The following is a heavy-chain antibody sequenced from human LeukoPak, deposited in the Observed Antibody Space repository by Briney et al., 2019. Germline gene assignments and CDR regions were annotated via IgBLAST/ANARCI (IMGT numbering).Heavy chain of an antibody. J-gene: IGHJ4*02. V-gene: IGHV1-18*01. CDR2: ISAYNGNT. CDR3: ARDGILTGYYKVDY. Sequence: ASVKVSCKASGYTFTSYGISWVRQAPGQGLEWMGWISAYNGNTNYAQKLQGRVTMTPDTSTSTAYMELRSLRSDDTAVHYCARDGILTGYYKVDYWGQGTLVTVSS. CDR1: GYTFTSYG. D-gene: IGHD3-9*01.